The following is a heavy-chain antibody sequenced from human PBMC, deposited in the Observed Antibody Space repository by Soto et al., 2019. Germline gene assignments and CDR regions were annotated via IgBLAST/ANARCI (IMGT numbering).Heavy chain of an antibody. Sequence: GGSLRLSCAASGFTFNNYDMSWVRQAPGRGLEWVSRISDNGGSTHYADSVKGRFTISRDNSKNTLYLQMNSLRVEDTAVYYCAKVSYDFWSGYSGDLFDYWRQGTLVTVSS. CDR3: AKVSYDFWSGYSGDLFDY. CDR2: ISDNGGST. V-gene: IGHV3-23*01. CDR1: GFTFNNYD. J-gene: IGHJ4*02. D-gene: IGHD3-3*01.